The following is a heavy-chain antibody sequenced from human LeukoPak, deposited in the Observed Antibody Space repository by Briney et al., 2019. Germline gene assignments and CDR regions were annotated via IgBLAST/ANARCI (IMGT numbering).Heavy chain of an antibody. CDR2: ISAYNGDT. D-gene: IGHD6-19*01. Sequence: ASVTVSCTTSGYTFTSYGFSWVRQASGQGLEWMGWISAYNGDTEYAQNFQGRVTLTTDTSTRTAYMELTSLKSDDTAGYFWARDSRIAGACTGSWVDLWGQGTLGTGSS. V-gene: IGHV1-18*01. CDR3: ARDSRIAGACTGSWVDL. CDR1: GYTFTSYG. J-gene: IGHJ5*02.